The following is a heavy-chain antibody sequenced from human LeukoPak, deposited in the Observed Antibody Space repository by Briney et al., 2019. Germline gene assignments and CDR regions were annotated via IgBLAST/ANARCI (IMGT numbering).Heavy chain of an antibody. D-gene: IGHD3-3*01. CDR2: IYYSGST. V-gene: IGHV4-59*01. CDR3: ARAETDYDFWSGYGRSYYYYGMDV. CDR1: GGSISSYY. Sequence: SETLSLTCTVSGGSISSYYWSWIRQPPGKGLEWIGYIYYSGSTNYNPSLKSRVTISVDTSKNQFSLKLSSVTAADTAVYYCARAETDYDFWSGYGRSYYYYGMDVWGQGTTVTVSS. J-gene: IGHJ6*02.